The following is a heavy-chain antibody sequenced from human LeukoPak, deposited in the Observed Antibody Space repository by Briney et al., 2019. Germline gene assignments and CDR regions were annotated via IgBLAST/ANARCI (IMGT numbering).Heavy chain of an antibody. Sequence: SETLSLTGTVSGGSISTNSYFWCWIRQTPGRGLEWIGSFYYSGSTYYNPSLKSPVTISVDTSKNQFSLKLSSVTAADTAVYYCAREIVGATNVFDYWGQGTLVTVSS. CDR3: AREIVGATNVFDY. J-gene: IGHJ4*02. CDR1: GGSISTNSYF. V-gene: IGHV4-39*07. CDR2: FYYSGST. D-gene: IGHD1-26*01.